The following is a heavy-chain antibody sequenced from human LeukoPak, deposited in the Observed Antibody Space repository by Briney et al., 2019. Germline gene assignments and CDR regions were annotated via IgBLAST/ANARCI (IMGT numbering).Heavy chain of an antibody. CDR1: GYSISSGYY. D-gene: IGHD4-17*01. CDR3: ARGGDDGDYEG. V-gene: IGHV4-38-2*02. Sequence: SETLSLTCTVSGYSISSGYYWGWIRQPPGKGLEWIGSIYHSGSTYYNPSPKSRVTISADTSKNQFSLKLSSVTAADTAVYYCARGGDDGDYEGWGQGTLVTVSS. CDR2: IYHSGST. J-gene: IGHJ4*02.